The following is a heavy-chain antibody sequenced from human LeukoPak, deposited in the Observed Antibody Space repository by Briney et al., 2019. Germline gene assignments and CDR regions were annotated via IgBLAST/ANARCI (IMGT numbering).Heavy chain of an antibody. CDR1: GGSISSYY. CDR2: IYTSGST. CDR3: ARAGEGAAANWFDP. V-gene: IGHV4-4*07. Sequence: SETLSLTCTVSGGSISSYYWSWIRQSAGKGLEWIGRIYTSGSTNYNPSLKSRVTMSVDTSKNQFSLKLSSVTAADTAVYYCARAGEGAAANWFDPWGQGTLVTVSS. J-gene: IGHJ5*02. D-gene: IGHD6-13*01.